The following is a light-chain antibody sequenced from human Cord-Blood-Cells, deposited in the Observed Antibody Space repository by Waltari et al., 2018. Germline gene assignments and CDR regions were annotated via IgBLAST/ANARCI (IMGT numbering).Light chain of an antibody. J-gene: IGLJ3*02. Sequence: QSALTQPASVSGSPVQSLTISCPVPTSDVARYHYFSWYQQTPGKAPTLMIYDVRNRPSGVSNRFSGSKSGNTASLTISGLQAEDEADYYCSSYTSSSTWVFGGGTKLTVL. V-gene: IGLV2-14*01. CDR3: SSYTSSSTWV. CDR2: DVR. CDR1: TSDVARYHY.